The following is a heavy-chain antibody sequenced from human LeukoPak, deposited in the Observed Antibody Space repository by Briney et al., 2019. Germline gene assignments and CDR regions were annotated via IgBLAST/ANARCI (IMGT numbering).Heavy chain of an antibody. Sequence: GGSLRLSCAASGFTFSSYEMNWVRQAPGKGLEWVSSISRSATTIYYADSVKGRFTISRDNAKNSLYLQMDSLRAEDTAVYFCARVGALSSSWLLYWGQGTLVTVSS. D-gene: IGHD6-13*01. CDR2: ISRSATTI. CDR1: GFTFSSYE. V-gene: IGHV3-48*03. J-gene: IGHJ4*02. CDR3: ARVGALSSSWLLY.